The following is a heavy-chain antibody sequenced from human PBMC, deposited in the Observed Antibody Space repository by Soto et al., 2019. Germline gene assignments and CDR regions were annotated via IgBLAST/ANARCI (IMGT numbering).Heavy chain of an antibody. CDR2: MNPGSGDT. Sequence: QVKLVQSGAEVREPGASVKVSCKASGYSFTNNDVSWVRQATGQGLEWMGWMNPGSGDTGYAQKFQGRVTMTRAISIATAYMELSSLRSDDTAIYYGARIAKFGSLTGCDPWGQGPLVTVSS. J-gene: IGHJ5*02. D-gene: IGHD3-10*01. CDR3: ARIAKFGSLTGCDP. CDR1: GYSFTNND. V-gene: IGHV1-8*01.